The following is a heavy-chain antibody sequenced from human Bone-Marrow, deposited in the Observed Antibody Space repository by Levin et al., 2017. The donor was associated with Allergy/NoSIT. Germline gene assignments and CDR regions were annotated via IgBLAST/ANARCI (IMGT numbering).Heavy chain of an antibody. V-gene: IGHV1-46*01. J-gene: IGHJ4*02. D-gene: IGHD3-22*01. CDR3: ARGAYYESSGFYSNLDY. Sequence: GESLKISCKASGYTFTRNYMHWVRQAPGQGLEWMGIINPSGDSATYAQKFQGRVTMTRDTSTTTGYMELSRLRSEDTAVYYCARGAYYESSGFYSNLDYWGQGTLVTVSS. CDR2: INPSGDSA. CDR1: GYTFTRNY.